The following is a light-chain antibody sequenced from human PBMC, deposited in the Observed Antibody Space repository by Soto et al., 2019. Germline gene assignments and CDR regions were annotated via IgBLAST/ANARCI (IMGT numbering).Light chain of an antibody. CDR3: CSYAGSSVA. CDR1: SSDVGSYNL. J-gene: IGLJ2*01. V-gene: IGLV2-23*01. Sequence: QSALTQPASVSGSPGQSITISCTGTSSDVGSYNLVSWYQQHPGKAPKLMIYEGSKRPSGVSNRFSGSKSGNTASLTISGVQADDEDEYYCCSYAGSSVAFGGGTKLTVL. CDR2: EGS.